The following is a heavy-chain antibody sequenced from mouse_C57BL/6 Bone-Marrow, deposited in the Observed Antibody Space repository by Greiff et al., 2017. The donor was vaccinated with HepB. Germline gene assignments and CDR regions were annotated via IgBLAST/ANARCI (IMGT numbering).Heavy chain of an antibody. Sequence: EVQLVESGGDLVKPGGSLKLSCAASGFTFSSYGMSWVRQTPDKRLEWVATISSGGSYTYYPDSVKGRFTISRDNAKNTLYLQMSSLKSEDTAMYYCARQSGSAWFAYWGQGTLVTVSA. V-gene: IGHV5-6*01. CDR2: ISSGGSYT. CDR3: ARQSGSAWFAY. CDR1: GFTFSSYG. D-gene: IGHD1-3*01. J-gene: IGHJ3*01.